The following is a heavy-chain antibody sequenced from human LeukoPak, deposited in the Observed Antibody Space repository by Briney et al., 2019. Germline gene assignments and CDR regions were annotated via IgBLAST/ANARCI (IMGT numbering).Heavy chain of an antibody. CDR2: IYASGST. D-gene: IGHD7-27*01. CDR3: ARLKPNFLGTFDS. J-gene: IGHJ4*02. Sequence: PSETLSLTCTVSGVSIIDHDWSWIRQPPGRGLEWIGNIYASGSTYFNPSLRSRVAISVDTPKNQFSLNLTSVTAADTAMFYCARLKPNFLGTFDSWGQGALVTVSS. CDR1: GVSIIDHD. V-gene: IGHV4-4*09.